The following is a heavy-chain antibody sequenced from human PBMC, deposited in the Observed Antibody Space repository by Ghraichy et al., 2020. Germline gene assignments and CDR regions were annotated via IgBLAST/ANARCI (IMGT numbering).Heavy chain of an antibody. CDR3: ARSHNDYGALFI. CDR2: IWYDGSNK. CDR1: GFTFSSYG. V-gene: IGHV3-33*01. Sequence: GESLNISCAASGFTFSSYGMHWVRQAPGKGLEWVAVIWYDGSNKYYADSVKGRFTISRDNSKNTLYLQMNSLRAEDTAVYYCARSHNDYGALFIWGQGTMVTVSS. J-gene: IGHJ3*02. D-gene: IGHD4-17*01.